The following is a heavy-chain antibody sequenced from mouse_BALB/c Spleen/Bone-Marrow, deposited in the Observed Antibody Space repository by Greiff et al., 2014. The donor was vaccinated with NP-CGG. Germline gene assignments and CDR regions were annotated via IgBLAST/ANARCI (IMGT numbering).Heavy chain of an antibody. CDR2: ISDGGSYT. CDR1: GFTFSDYY. D-gene: IGHD2-14*01. Sequence: VQLKESGGGLVKPGESLKLSCAASGFTFSDYYMYWVRQTPEKRLEWVATISDGGSYTYYPDSVKGRFTISRDIAKNNLYLQMSSLKSEDTAMYYCARDRGVQGYAMDYWGQGTSVTVSS. CDR3: ARDRGVQGYAMDY. J-gene: IGHJ4*01. V-gene: IGHV5-4*02.